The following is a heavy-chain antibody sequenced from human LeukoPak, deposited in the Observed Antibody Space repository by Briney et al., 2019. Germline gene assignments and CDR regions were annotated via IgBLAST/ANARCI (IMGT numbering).Heavy chain of an antibody. Sequence: SETLSLTCTVSGGSISSSSYYWGWIRQPPGKGLEWIGSIYYSGSTYYNPSLKSRVTISVDTSKNQFSLKLSSVTAADTAVYYCASAINYYDSSGYYPSAFDIWGQGTMVTVSS. D-gene: IGHD3-22*01. V-gene: IGHV4-39*07. CDR2: IYYSGST. CDR3: ASAINYYDSSGYYPSAFDI. J-gene: IGHJ3*02. CDR1: GGSISSSSYY.